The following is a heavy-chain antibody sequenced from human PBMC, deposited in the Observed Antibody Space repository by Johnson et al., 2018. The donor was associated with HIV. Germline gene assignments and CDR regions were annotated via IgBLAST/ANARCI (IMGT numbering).Heavy chain of an antibody. CDR2: ISYDGSNK. CDR1: GFTFNNYP. V-gene: IGHV3-30*04. Sequence: QVQLVESGGGVVQPGRSLRLSCAVSGFTFNNYPMHWVRQAPGKGLEWVAVISYDGSNKYYADSVKGRFTISRDNSKNTLYLQMNSLRAEDTAVYYCARDTEYSSNWYAFDIWGQGTMVTVSS. J-gene: IGHJ3*02. CDR3: ARDTEYSSNWYAFDI. D-gene: IGHD6-13*01.